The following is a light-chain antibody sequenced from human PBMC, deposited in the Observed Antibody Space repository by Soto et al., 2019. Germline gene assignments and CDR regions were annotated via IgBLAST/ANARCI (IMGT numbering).Light chain of an antibody. CDR2: DVG. CDR3: SSYSSSNTQV. CDR1: SSDAGGYDY. Sequence: QSVLTQPASVSGSPGQSITISCTGTSSDAGGYDYVSWYQHYPGKAPKLMIYDVGNRPSGVSNRFSGSKSGNTASLTISGLQAEDEADYYCSSYSSSNTQVFGTGTKVT. J-gene: IGLJ1*01. V-gene: IGLV2-14*03.